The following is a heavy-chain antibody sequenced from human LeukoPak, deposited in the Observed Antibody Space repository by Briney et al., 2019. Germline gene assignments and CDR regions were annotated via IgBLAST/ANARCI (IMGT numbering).Heavy chain of an antibody. CDR1: GFTFSDCY. CDR3: ARDNEEIVVVPAAIDY. Sequence: PGGSLRLSCAASGFTFSDCYMNWVRQAPGKGLEWVAVISYDGSNKYYADSVKGRFTVSRDNSKNTLYLQMNSLRAEDTAVYYCARDNEEIVVVPAAIDYWGQGTLVTVSS. V-gene: IGHV3-30*03. D-gene: IGHD2-2*01. CDR2: ISYDGSNK. J-gene: IGHJ4*02.